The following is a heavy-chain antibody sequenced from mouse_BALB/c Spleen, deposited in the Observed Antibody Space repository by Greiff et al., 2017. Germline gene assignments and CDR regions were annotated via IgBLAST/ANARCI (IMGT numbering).Heavy chain of an antibody. J-gene: IGHJ2*01. V-gene: IGHV1S56*01. CDR1: GYTFTSYY. D-gene: IGHD2-4*01. Sequence: VQVVESGPELVKPGASVRISCKASGYTFTSYYIHWVKQRPGQGLEWIGWIYPGNVNTKYNEKFKGKATLTADKSSSTAYMQLSSLTSEDSAVYFCARPYYDYDSFDYWGQGTTLTVSS. CDR2: IYPGNVNT. CDR3: ARPYYDYDSFDY.